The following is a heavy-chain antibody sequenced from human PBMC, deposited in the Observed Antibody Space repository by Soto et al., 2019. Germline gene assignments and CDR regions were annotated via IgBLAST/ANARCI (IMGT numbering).Heavy chain of an antibody. Sequence: EVQLVQSGAEVKKPGEPLRISCKGSGYSFTSYWISWVRQMPGKGLEWMGRIDPSDSYTNYSPSFQGHVTISADKSISTAYLQWSSLKAADTAMYCCARVAMVRGVPTDGMDVWGQGTTVTVSS. CDR1: GYSFTSYW. CDR2: IDPSDSYT. CDR3: ARVAMVRGVPTDGMDV. J-gene: IGHJ6*02. D-gene: IGHD3-10*01. V-gene: IGHV5-10-1*01.